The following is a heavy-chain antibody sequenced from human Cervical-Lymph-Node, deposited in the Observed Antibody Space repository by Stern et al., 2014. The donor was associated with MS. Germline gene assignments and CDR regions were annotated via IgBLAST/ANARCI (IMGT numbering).Heavy chain of an antibody. CDR1: GGTFANYT. Sequence: VQLVESGAEVKKPGSSVRVSCKASGGTFANYTISWVRQAPGEGLQWMGEIIPFFGITTYAQNFQGRLTITADTSTTTAYLGMSSLRSEDTAVYYCARYSGWGQGTLVIVSS. J-gene: IGHJ4*02. CDR2: IIPFFGIT. V-gene: IGHV1-69*17. CDR3: ARYSG. D-gene: IGHD2-21*01.